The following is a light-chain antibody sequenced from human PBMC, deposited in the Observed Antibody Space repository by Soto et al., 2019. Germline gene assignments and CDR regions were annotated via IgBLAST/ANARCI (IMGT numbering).Light chain of an antibody. CDR3: CPYTSRSTLV. CDR2: EAT. J-gene: IGLJ2*01. CDR1: TSDVGGFNY. V-gene: IGLV2-14*01. Sequence: QSVLTQPASVSGSPGQSITIPCTGTTSDVGGFNYASRYQQHPDKAPKPIIFEATDRPSGVSNRFSGSKSGNTASLTISGPQYEEEAEHYCCPYTSRSTLVFGRGTTLTVL.